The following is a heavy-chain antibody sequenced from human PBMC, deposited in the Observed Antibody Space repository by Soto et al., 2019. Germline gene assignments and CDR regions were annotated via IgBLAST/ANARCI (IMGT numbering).Heavy chain of an antibody. J-gene: IGHJ4*02. Sequence: QVQLQQWGAGLLKPSETLSLTCAVYGGSFSGYYWSWIRQPPGKGLEWIGEINHSRGNNYNPSLTDRVTISVATSKNYSLLKLSAVTAPATAVYYCARGAKDIVVVPPAITSGSFDSWGQGPLVAVSS. CDR2: INHSRGN. D-gene: IGHD2-2*01. CDR1: GGSFSGYY. CDR3: ARGAKDIVVVPPAITSGSFDS. V-gene: IGHV4-34*01.